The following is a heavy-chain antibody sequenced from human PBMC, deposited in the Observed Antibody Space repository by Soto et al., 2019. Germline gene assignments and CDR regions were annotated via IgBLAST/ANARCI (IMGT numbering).Heavy chain of an antibody. V-gene: IGHV3-23*01. D-gene: IGHD3-10*01. Sequence: GGSLRLSCVASGLTFGSRAMTWVRQAPGEGLQWVSTITDTGGDAKYADSVRGRFVISRDNSRKTLYLQMTSLTAEDSAMYYCARGSTDSYPGSRIFDFWGRGTLVTVSS. CDR3: ARGSTDSYPGSRIFDF. CDR1: GLTFGSRA. J-gene: IGHJ4*02. CDR2: ITDTGGDA.